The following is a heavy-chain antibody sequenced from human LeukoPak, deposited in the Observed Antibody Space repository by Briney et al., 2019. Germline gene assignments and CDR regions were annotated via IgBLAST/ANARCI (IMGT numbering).Heavy chain of an antibody. V-gene: IGHV4-34*01. J-gene: IGHJ3*02. CDR3: ARVRPPPSWHIVVVTAIGAFDI. CDR1: GGSFSGYY. D-gene: IGHD2-21*02. Sequence: SETLSLTCAVYGGSFSGYYWSWIRQPPGKGLEWIGEINHSGSTNYNPSLKSRVTISVDTSKNQFSLKLSSVTAADTAVYYCARVRPPPSWHIVVVTAIGAFDIWGQGTMATVSS. CDR2: INHSGST.